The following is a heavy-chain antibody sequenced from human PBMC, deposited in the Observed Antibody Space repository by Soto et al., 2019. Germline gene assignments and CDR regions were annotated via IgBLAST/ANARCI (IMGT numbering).Heavy chain of an antibody. Sequence: SETLSLTCTVSGGSISSYYWSWIRQPPGKGLEWIGYIYYSGSTNYNPSLKGRVTISVDTSKNQFSLKLSSVTAADTAVYYCARRGYFLVSPYYYYGMDVWCQGTTVTVSS. CDR2: IYYSGST. CDR1: GGSISSYY. V-gene: IGHV4-59*01. CDR3: ARRGYFLVSPYYYYGMDV. D-gene: IGHD5-18*01. J-gene: IGHJ6*02.